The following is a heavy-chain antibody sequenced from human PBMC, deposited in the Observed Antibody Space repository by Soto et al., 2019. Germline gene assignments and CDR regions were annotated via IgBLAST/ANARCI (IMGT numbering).Heavy chain of an antibody. CDR3: ARDLGYYDSSGYFDY. D-gene: IGHD3-22*01. CDR2: ISSSGDGT. CDR1: GFTFNTYA. J-gene: IGHJ4*02. Sequence: GGSLRLSCAASGFTFNTYAMTWVRQAPGKGLEWVSIISSSGDGTYYVDSVKGRFTISRDNSKNSLYLQMNSLRAEDTAVYYCARDLGYYDSSGYFDYWGQGTLVTVSS. V-gene: IGHV3-23*01.